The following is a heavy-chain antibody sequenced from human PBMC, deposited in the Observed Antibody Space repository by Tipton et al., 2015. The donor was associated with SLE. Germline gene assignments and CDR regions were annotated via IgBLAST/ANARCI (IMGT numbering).Heavy chain of an antibody. CDR1: GGSISSGSYY. J-gene: IGHJ5*02. Sequence: TLSLTCTVSGGSISSGSYYWSWIRQPAGKGLEWIGRIYTSGSTNYNPSLKSRVTISVDTSKNQFSLKLSSVTAADTAVYYCAREALSTTGTTEGWFDPWGQGTLVTVSS. CDR3: AREALSTTGTTEGWFDP. V-gene: IGHV4-61*02. D-gene: IGHD1-1*01. CDR2: IYTSGST.